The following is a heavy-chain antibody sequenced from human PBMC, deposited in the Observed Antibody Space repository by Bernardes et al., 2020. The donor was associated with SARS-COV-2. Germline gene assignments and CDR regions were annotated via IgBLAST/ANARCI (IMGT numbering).Heavy chain of an antibody. Sequence: SLRLSCAASGFTFSSYSMNWVRQAPGQGLEWVSYISSSSSTIYYADSVKGGFTISRDNAKNSLYLQMNSLRDEDTAVYYCARVKWCSSTSCYNYYYYYGMDVWGQGTTVTVSS. CDR1: GFTFSSYS. J-gene: IGHJ6*02. D-gene: IGHD2-2*02. V-gene: IGHV3-48*02. CDR2: ISSSSSTI. CDR3: ARVKWCSSTSCYNYYYYYGMDV.